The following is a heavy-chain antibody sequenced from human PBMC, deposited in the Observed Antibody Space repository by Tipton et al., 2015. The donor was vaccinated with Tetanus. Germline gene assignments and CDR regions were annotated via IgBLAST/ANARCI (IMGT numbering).Heavy chain of an antibody. CDR1: GGSISTTSDY. D-gene: IGHD7-27*01. J-gene: IGHJ3*02. CDR2: LYYTGTT. V-gene: IGHV4-39*01. CDR3: ARHSLKLGMWAFDI. Sequence: GLVKPSETLSLTHTVSGGSISTTSDYWGWIRQPPGTGLEWIGSLYYTGTTYYNPSLKSRLPTSVDTPKNQFSLRLSSVTASDTAVYFCARHSLKLGMWAFDIWGRGTLVTVSS.